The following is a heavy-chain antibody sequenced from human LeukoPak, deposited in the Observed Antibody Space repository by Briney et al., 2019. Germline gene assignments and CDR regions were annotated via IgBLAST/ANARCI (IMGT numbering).Heavy chain of an antibody. CDR3: ARLSYDSCTYDDY. V-gene: IGHV3-74*01. CDR1: GFTFSSYW. CDR2: IDSDGSST. J-gene: IGHJ4*02. Sequence: GGSLRLSCAASGFTFSSYWMHWVRQASGKGLVWVSRIDSDGSSTTYADSVKGRFTISRDNAKNTLYLQMNSLRAEDTAVYYCARLSYDSCTYDDYWGQGTLVTVSS. D-gene: IGHD3-22*01.